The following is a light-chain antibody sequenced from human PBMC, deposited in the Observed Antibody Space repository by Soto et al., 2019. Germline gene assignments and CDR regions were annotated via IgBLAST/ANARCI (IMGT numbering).Light chain of an antibody. J-gene: IGKJ2*01. Sequence: EIVLTQSPATLSLSPGERATLSCRASQSVSSYLAWYQQKPGQAPRLLIYDASNRATGIPVRFSGSGSGTDFTLTISSLEPEDFAVYYCQQRSNWPAYTFGQGTKLEI. CDR3: QQRSNWPAYT. CDR1: QSVSSY. V-gene: IGKV3-11*01. CDR2: DAS.